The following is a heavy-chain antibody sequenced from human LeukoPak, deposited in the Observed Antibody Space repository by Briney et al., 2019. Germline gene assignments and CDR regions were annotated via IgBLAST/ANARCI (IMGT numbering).Heavy chain of an antibody. D-gene: IGHD6-13*01. CDR3: AKDLVAAAGNYYYYGMDV. J-gene: IGHJ6*04. V-gene: IGHV3-30*18. Sequence: GGSLRLSCAASGFTFSSYGMHWVRQAPGKGLEWVAVISYDGSNMYYADSVKGRFTISRGNSKNTHFLQMNSLRAEDTAVYYCAKDLVAAAGNYYYYGMDVWGKGTTVTVSS. CDR1: GFTFSSYG. CDR2: ISYDGSNM.